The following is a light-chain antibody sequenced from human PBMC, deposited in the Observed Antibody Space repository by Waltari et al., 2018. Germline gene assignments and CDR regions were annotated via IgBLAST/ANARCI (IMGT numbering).Light chain of an antibody. CDR1: SGHSSTI. V-gene: IGLV4-69*01. Sequence: QLVLTQSPSAYASLGASVKLTCTLSSGHSSTILAWLQQQPGKGPRYLMKVNSDGSHRKGDDIPDRFSCASSGAERYLTISSLQSEDEADYYCETGGHGTWVFGGGTKLTVL. CDR3: ETGGHGTWV. J-gene: IGLJ3*02. CDR2: VNSDGSH.